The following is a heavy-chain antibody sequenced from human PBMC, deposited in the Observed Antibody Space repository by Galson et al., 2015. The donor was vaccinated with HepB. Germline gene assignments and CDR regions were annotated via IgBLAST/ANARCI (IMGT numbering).Heavy chain of an antibody. CDR2: LYGNTGGT. CDR1: GFDCDDFA. V-gene: IGHV3-9*01. J-gene: IGHJ6*02. D-gene: IGHD4-17*01. Sequence: SLRLSCAVSGFDCDDFAMHWVRQAPGNGLESVSGLYGNTGGTSYAASVRGRSPDSRENAQKFLFLQMNSLRVESTALYYCLRETSPGGADVWGQGTAVTVSS. CDR3: LRETSPGGADV.